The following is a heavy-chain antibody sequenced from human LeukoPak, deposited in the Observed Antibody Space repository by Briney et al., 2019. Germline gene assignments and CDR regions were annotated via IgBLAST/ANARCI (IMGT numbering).Heavy chain of an antibody. CDR3: ASGFGGSGSLNKIFDY. Sequence: ASVKVSCKASGYTFTGYNMRWVRQAPGRGLEWMGGINPNSGVTNYAKKFQGRVTMTRDTSISTAYMEVSSLRSDDTAVYYCASGFGGSGSLNKIFDYWGQGTLVTVSP. CDR1: GYTFTGYN. D-gene: IGHD3-10*01. J-gene: IGHJ4*02. V-gene: IGHV1-2*02. CDR2: INPNSGVT.